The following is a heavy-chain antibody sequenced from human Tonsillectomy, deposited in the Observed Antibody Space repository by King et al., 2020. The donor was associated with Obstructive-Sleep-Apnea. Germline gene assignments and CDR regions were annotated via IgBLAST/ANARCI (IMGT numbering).Heavy chain of an antibody. Sequence: QLQESGPGLVKPSETLSFTCTVSGGSISNYYWSWIRQPPGKGLEWIGYMYYIGNTHFNPSLKSRVTISADTSKIQFSLRLSSVTAADTAIYYCARHRGVEDYGGYGDYFDYWGQGTLVTVSS. D-gene: IGHD5-12*01. CDR2: MYYIGNT. V-gene: IGHV4-59*08. CDR1: GGSISNYY. CDR3: ARHRGVEDYGGYGDYFDY. J-gene: IGHJ4*02.